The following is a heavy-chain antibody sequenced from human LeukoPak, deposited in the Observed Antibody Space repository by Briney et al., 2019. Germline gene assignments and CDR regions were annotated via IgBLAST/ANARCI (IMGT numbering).Heavy chain of an antibody. D-gene: IGHD3-22*01. V-gene: IGHV3-30*03. CDR3: ARDSDYYDSSGPGYFQH. J-gene: IGHJ1*01. CDR2: ISYDGSNK. Sequence: GGSLRLSCAASGFTFSSYWMSWVRQAPGKGLEWVAVISYDGSNKYYADSVKGRFTISRDNSKNTLYLQMNSLRAEDTAVYYCARDSDYYDSSGPGYFQHWGQGTLVTVSS. CDR1: GFTFSSYW.